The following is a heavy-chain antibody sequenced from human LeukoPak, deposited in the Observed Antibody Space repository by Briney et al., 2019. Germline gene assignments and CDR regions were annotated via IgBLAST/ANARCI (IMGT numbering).Heavy chain of an antibody. D-gene: IGHD3-22*01. CDR3: RSTSNRYYYDSSGMRDDY. J-gene: IGHJ4*02. V-gene: IGHV3-21*01. Sequence: GGSLRLSCAASGFTFSSYSMNWVRQAPGKGLEWVSSISSSSSYIYYADSVRGRFTISRDNAKNSLYLQMNSLRAEDTAVYYCRSTSNRYYYDSSGMRDDYWGQGTLVTVSS. CDR2: ISSSSSYI. CDR1: GFTFSSYS.